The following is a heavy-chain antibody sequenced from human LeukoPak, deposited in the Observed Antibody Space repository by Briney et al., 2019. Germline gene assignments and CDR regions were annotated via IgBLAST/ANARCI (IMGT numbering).Heavy chain of an antibody. D-gene: IGHD1-20*01. V-gene: IGHV3-74*01. CDR1: GLTFRTHW. CDR2: INDDGGLT. CDR3: VSYNWNHPDY. Sequence: PGGSLRLSCAASGLTFRTHWMYWVRQTPRKGLVWVSGINDDGGLTNYADSVKGRFTMSRDNAKNTLFLQMNSLRAEDTALYYCVSYNWNHPDYWGQGSLVTVSS. J-gene: IGHJ4*02.